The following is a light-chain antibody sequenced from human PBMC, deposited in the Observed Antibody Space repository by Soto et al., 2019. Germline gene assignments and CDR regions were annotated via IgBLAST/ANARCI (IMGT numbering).Light chain of an antibody. V-gene: IGKV3-15*01. CDR2: DAS. CDR1: QSVNSN. CDR3: QQYNNWPPTYT. Sequence: EIVMTQSPATLSVSPGERATLSCRASQSVNSNLAWYQQNPGQAPRLLIYDASTRATGIPARFSGSGSGTEFTLTISSLQSEDFAVYYCQQYNNWPPTYTFGQGTKLEIK. J-gene: IGKJ2*01.